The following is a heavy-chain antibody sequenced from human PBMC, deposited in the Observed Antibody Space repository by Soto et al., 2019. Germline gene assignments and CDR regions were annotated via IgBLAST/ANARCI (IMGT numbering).Heavy chain of an antibody. V-gene: IGHV4-4*02. D-gene: IGHD2-2*01. Sequence: QVQLQESGPGLVKPSGTLSLTCAVSGGSISSNAWWSWVRQPPGKGLEWIGEIYHSGSTYYNPSLKSRVTISVDTSKNQFSLKLSSVTAADTAVYYCARNIVVVPAAIPYWFDPWGQGTLVTVSS. CDR2: IYHSGST. J-gene: IGHJ5*02. CDR3: ARNIVVVPAAIPYWFDP. CDR1: GGSISSNAW.